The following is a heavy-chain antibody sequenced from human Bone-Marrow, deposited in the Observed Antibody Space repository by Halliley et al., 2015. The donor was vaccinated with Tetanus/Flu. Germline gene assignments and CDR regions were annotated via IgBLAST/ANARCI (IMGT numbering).Heavy chain of an antibody. CDR3: ANRPVYYDTSRQNAF. D-gene: IGHD3-22*01. CDR1: GGSISRSNYY. Sequence: TLSLTCTVSGGSISRSNYYWGWIRQPPGKGLEWIGSIYYSGSTNYNPSLKSRVTISVDTPKNQFSLRLSSVTAADTAVYYCANRPVYYDTSRQNAFWGQGTLVTVPS. CDR2: IYYSGST. V-gene: IGHV4-39*01. J-gene: IGHJ4*02.